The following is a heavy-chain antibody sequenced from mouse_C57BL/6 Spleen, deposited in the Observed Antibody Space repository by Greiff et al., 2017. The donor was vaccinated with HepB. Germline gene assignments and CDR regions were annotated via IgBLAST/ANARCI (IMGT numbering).Heavy chain of an antibody. V-gene: IGHV1-4*01. Sequence: VQLQQSGAELARPGASVKMSCKASGYTFTSYTMHWVKQRPGQGLEWIGYINPSSGYTKYNQKFKDKATLTADKSSSTAYMQLSSLTSEDSAVYYCARLGDITLDYWGQGTTLTVSS. CDR2: INPSSGYT. CDR1: GYTFTSYT. D-gene: IGHD1-1*01. J-gene: IGHJ2*01. CDR3: ARLGDITLDY.